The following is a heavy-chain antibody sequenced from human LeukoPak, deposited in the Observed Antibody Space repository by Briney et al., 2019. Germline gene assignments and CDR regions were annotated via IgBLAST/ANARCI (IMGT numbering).Heavy chain of an antibody. D-gene: IGHD1-14*01. CDR1: GGSVSSGSYY. Sequence: PSETLSLTCTVSGGSVSSGSYYWSWIRQPPGKGLEWIGYIYYSGSTNYNPSLMSRVTISVDTSKNQFSLKLSSVTAADTAVYYCARIGKSKALGYWGQGTLVTVSS. V-gene: IGHV4-61*01. CDR3: ARIGKSKALGY. CDR2: IYYSGST. J-gene: IGHJ4*02.